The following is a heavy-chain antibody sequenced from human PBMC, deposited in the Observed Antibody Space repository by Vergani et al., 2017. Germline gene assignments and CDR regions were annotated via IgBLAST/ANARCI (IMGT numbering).Heavy chain of an antibody. Sequence: VQLLESGGGLVQPGGSLRLSCAASGFTFSSYAMSWVRQAPGKGLEWVAVISYDGSNKYYADSVKGRFTISRDNSKNTLYLQMNSLRAEDTAVYYCATAGEYGSDLGGQGTLVTVSS. D-gene: IGHD3-10*01. CDR3: ATAGEYGSDL. CDR2: ISYDGSNK. CDR1: GFTFSSYA. V-gene: IGHV3-30*03. J-gene: IGHJ4*02.